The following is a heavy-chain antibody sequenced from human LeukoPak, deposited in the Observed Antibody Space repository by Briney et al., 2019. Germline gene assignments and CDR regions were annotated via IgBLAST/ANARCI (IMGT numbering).Heavy chain of an antibody. CDR3: ARFPYDFAEGYYYMDV. V-gene: IGHV4-39*01. D-gene: IGHD3-3*01. CDR2: IYYSGST. J-gene: IGHJ6*03. Sequence: SETLSLTCTVSGGSISSSSYYWGWIRQPPGKGLEWIGSIYYSGSTYYKSSLKSRATISVGTSKNQFSLKLTSVTAADTAVYYCARFPYDFAEGYYYMDVWGKGTTVTISS. CDR1: GGSISSSSYY.